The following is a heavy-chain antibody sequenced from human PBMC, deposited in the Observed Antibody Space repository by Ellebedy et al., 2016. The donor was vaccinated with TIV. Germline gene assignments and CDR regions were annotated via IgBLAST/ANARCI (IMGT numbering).Heavy chain of an antibody. CDR2: ISPSGHSA. CDR3: ARRQAVAEPDTSPPEFDS. V-gene: IGHV1-46*01. J-gene: IGHJ4*02. Sequence: ASVKVSCKASGYTFTDYHIHWVRQAPGQGLEWMGIISPSGHSANYAQKFQGRITMTSDTSTSTVYMDLNSLRSDDTAVYYCARRQAVAEPDTSPPEFDSWGQGTLVTVSP. D-gene: IGHD4-23*01. CDR1: GYTFTDYH.